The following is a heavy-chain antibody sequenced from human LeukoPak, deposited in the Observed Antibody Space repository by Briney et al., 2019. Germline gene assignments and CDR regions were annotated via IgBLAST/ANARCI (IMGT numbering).Heavy chain of an antibody. CDR2: IIPILGIA. V-gene: IGHV1-69*04. CDR1: GGTFSSYA. J-gene: IGHJ4*02. CDR3: ARSDAYCGGDCYSPPTYYFDY. Sequence: SVKVSCKASGGTFSSYAISWVRQAPGQGLEWMGRIIPILGIANYAQKFQGRVTMTRDTSTSTVYMELSSLRFEDTAVYYCARSDAYCGGDCYSPPTYYFDYWGQGTLVTVSS. D-gene: IGHD2-21*02.